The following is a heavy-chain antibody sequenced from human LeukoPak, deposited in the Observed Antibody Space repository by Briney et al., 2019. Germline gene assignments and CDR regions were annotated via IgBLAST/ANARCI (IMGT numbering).Heavy chain of an antibody. Sequence: PSETLSLTCTVSGGSIGSYYWSWIRQPPGKGLEWIGYIYYSGSTNYNPSLKSRVTISVDTSKNQFSLKLSSVTAADTAVYYCAREYCSSTSCYRGMDVWGQGTTVTVSS. CDR1: GGSIGSYY. CDR3: AREYCSSTSCYRGMDV. CDR2: IYYSGST. V-gene: IGHV4-59*01. J-gene: IGHJ6*02. D-gene: IGHD2-2*01.